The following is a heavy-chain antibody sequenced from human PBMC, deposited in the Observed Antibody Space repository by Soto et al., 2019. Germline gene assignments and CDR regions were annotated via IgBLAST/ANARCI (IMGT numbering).Heavy chain of an antibody. D-gene: IGHD3-3*01. CDR2: ISNRGST. CDR1: GGSLSGYY. Sequence: SETLSLTCAVYGGSLSGYYWSWIRQPPGKALEWIGEISNRGSTNYNPSLKSRVTISVDTSKNQFSLNLSSVTAADTAMYYCARGQPRADFWSGYYSRYFDLWGRGTLVTVS. V-gene: IGHV4-34*01. J-gene: IGHJ2*01. CDR3: ARGQPRADFWSGYYSRYFDL.